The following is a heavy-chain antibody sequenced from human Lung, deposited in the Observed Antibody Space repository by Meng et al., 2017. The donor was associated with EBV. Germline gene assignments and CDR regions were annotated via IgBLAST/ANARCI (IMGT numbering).Heavy chain of an antibody. CDR2: FHTSGGT. CDR1: GGSINSYY. V-gene: IGHV4-4*07. Sequence: HVQLQKSGPRMLKPSEPLSRTYTVSGGSINSYYWHWIRQPAGKGLEWIGRFHTSGGTKYNPSLKSRVTMSVDMSKSQLSLNLNSVTAADTAVYYCAADPLLDDYGNSFDYWGQGTLVTVSS. J-gene: IGHJ4*02. CDR3: AADPLLDDYGNSFDY. D-gene: IGHD4-11*01.